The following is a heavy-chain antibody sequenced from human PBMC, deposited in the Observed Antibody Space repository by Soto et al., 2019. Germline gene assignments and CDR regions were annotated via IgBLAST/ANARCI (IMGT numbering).Heavy chain of an antibody. CDR2: IGHDGSNK. D-gene: IGHD1-26*01. J-gene: IGHJ4*02. Sequence: QVQLVESGGGVVQPGRSLRVSCAASGFSFNNYGMHWVRQAPGKGLEWVAFIGHDGSNKGYADSVKGRFTISRDNSKNTLNLQMSNLRVEDTAVAYCTRAAMKGELLDYWGQGAQVTVSS. CDR3: TRAAMKGELLDY. V-gene: IGHV3-33*01. CDR1: GFSFNNYG.